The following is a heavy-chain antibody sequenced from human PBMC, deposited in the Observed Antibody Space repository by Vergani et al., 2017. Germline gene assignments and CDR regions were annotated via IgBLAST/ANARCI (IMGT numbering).Heavy chain of an antibody. D-gene: IGHD3-3*01. CDR2: INHSGST. V-gene: IGHV4-34*01. CDR3: ARAGDFWSGYPFYYYYGMDV. J-gene: IGHJ6*02. Sequence: QVQLQQWGAGLLKPSETLSLTCAVYGGSFSGYYWSWIRQPPGKGLEWIGEINHSGSTNYNPSLKSRVTISVDTSKNQFSLKLSSVTAADTAVYYCARAGDFWSGYPFYYYYGMDVWGQGP. CDR1: GGSFSGYY.